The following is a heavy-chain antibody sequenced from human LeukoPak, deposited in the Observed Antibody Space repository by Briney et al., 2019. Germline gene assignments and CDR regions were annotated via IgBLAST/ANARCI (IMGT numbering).Heavy chain of an antibody. CDR3: ARDLISNLYGLHVFDI. D-gene: IGHD6-13*01. CDR1: GGSISSSSYY. CDR2: IYYSGST. Sequence: PSETLSLTCTVSGGSISSSSYYWGWIRQPPGKGLEWIGTIYYSGSTYYNPSLKSRVTISVDTSKNQFSLKLRSVTAADTAVYYCARDLISNLYGLHVFDIWGQGTMVTASS. V-gene: IGHV4-39*02. J-gene: IGHJ3*02.